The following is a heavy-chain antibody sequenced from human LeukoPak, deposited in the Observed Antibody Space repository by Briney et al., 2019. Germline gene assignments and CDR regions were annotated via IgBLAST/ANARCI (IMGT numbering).Heavy chain of an antibody. CDR2: TYYRSKWYN. CDR1: GDSFSSNSAA. CDR3: ARAKDSSGYYYNWFDP. J-gene: IGHJ5*02. Sequence: SQTLSLTCAISGDSFSSNSAAWNWIRQSPSRGLEWLGRTYYRSKWYNDYAVSVKSRITINPDTSKNQFSLQLNSVTPEDTAVYYCARAKDSSGYYYNWFDPWGQGTLVTVSS. V-gene: IGHV6-1*01. D-gene: IGHD3-22*01.